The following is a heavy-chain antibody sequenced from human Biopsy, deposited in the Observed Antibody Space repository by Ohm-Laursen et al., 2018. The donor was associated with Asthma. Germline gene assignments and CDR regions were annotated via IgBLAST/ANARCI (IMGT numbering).Heavy chain of an antibody. CDR2: VHSTGST. Sequence: GTLSLTCTVSPGSINDYYWNWIRQFPGKGLEWIGYVHSTGSTRFNPSLKSRLTISVDTSVDQVSLKLTSVTAADTAVYYCARATSTWSQSGPHYFDHWSQGTLVTVSS. D-gene: IGHD6-13*01. CDR1: PGSINDYY. CDR3: ARATSTWSQSGPHYFDH. J-gene: IGHJ4*02. V-gene: IGHV4-59*01.